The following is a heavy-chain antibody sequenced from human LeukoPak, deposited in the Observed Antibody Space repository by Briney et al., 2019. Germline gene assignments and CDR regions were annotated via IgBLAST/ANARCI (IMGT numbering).Heavy chain of an antibody. J-gene: IGHJ4*02. V-gene: IGHV3-7*03. D-gene: IGHD5-24*01. CDR1: GFIFTSYW. CDR2: IKQDGSEI. CDR3: ARQAATMGRFYFDY. Sequence: PGGSLRLSCAASGFIFTSYWRSWVRQAPGKGLEWVANIKQDGSEIYYVDSVKGRFTISRDNAKNSLSLQMNSLRAEDTAVYYCARQAATMGRFYFDYWGQGTLVTVSS.